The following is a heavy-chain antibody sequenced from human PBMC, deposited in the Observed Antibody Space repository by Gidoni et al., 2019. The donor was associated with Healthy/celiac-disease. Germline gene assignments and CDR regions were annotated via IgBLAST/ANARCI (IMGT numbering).Heavy chain of an antibody. Sequence: EVQLVASGGGLVQPGGSLRLSCAASGFPFSRYSMNWVRQAPGKGLEWVSYISSSSSTRYYADSVKGRFTISRDNAKNSLYLQMNSLRDEDTAVYYCARDRYYYDSSGYWRYYFDYWGQGTLVTVSS. D-gene: IGHD3-22*01. CDR1: GFPFSRYS. CDR2: ISSSSSTR. CDR3: ARDRYYYDSSGYWRYYFDY. J-gene: IGHJ4*02. V-gene: IGHV3-48*02.